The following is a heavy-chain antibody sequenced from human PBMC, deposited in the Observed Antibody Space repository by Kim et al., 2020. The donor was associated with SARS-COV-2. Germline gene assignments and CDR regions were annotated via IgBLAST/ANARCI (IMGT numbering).Heavy chain of an antibody. CDR1: GFTFSSYA. D-gene: IGHD4-17*01. CDR2: IYSGGSST. J-gene: IGHJ3*02. CDR3: AKDYGDYSGAFDI. Sequence: GGSLRLSCAASGFTFSSYAMSWVRQAPGKGLEWVSVIYSGGSSTYYADSVKGRFTISRDNSKNTLYLQMNSLRAEDTAVYYCAKDYGDYSGAFDIWGQGTMVTVSS. V-gene: IGHV3-23*03.